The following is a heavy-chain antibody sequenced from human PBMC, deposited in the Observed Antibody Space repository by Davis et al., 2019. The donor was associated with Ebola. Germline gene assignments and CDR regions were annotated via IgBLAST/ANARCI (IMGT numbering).Heavy chain of an antibody. V-gene: IGHV4-59*01. J-gene: IGHJ5*02. CDR2: IYYSGST. CDR3: ARALGITFGGVIVRGSNWFDP. CDR1: GRSISSYY. D-gene: IGHD3-16*02. Sequence: SETLSLTCTVSGRSISSYYWSWIRQPPGTGLEWIGYIYYSGSTNYNPSLKSRVTISVDTSKNQFSLKLSSVTAADTAVYYCARALGITFGGVIVRGSNWFDPWGQGTLVTVSS.